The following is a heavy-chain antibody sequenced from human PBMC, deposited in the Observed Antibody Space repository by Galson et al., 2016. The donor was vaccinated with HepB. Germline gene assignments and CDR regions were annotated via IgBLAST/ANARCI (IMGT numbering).Heavy chain of an antibody. V-gene: IGHV3-73*01. CDR2: IRTAPNTYAT. J-gene: IGHJ5*02. Sequence: SLRLSCAASGFTFSASAMHWVRQASGKGLEWLGRIRTAPNTYATVYAASVKGRFTISRDDSKNTAYLEMNSLKTEDTAVYYCTRRVMTLGRGLILNWFDPWGQGTPVTVSS. D-gene: IGHD3-10*01. CDR3: TRRVMTLGRGLILNWFDP. CDR1: GFTFSASA.